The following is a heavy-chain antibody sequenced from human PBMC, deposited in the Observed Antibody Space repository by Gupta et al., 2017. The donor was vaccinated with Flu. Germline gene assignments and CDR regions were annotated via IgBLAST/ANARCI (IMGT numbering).Heavy chain of an antibody. Sequence: QEQVVESGGGVVQPGGSLRLSCAAFGFSFSNYGIHWVRQAPGKGLEWVAVISYDGSNKDYADSVKGRFIISRDNSKNTLYLQMNSLTTEDTAVYYCAKDWKWNYNNYGMNVWGPGTTVTVSS. CDR1: GFSFSNYG. J-gene: IGHJ6*02. V-gene: IGHV3-30*18. CDR3: AKDWKWNYNNYGMNV. CDR2: ISYDGSNK. D-gene: IGHD5-24*01.